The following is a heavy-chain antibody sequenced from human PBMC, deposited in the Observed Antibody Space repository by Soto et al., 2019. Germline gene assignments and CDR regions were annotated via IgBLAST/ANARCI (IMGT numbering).Heavy chain of an antibody. CDR3: ARTLYSYGPRFDY. J-gene: IGHJ4*02. Sequence: SETLSLTCTVSGGSISSGDYYWSWIRQPPGKGLEWIGYIYYSGSTYYNPSLKSRVTVSVDTSKNQFSLKLSSVTAADMAVYYCARTLYSYGPRFDYWGQGTLVTVSS. D-gene: IGHD5-18*01. CDR2: IYYSGST. V-gene: IGHV4-30-4*02. CDR1: GGSISSGDYY.